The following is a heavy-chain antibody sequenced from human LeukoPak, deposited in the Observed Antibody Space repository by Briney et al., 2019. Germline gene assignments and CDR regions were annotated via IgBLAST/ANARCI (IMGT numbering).Heavy chain of an antibody. Sequence: GRSLRLSCAASGFTFDDYAMHWVPQAPGKGLEWVSGISWYSGSIGYADSVMGRFTISRDNAKNSLYLQMNSLRAEDTGLNYYAKGNQLLWFGELSEDYFDYWGQGTLVTVSS. CDR1: GFTFDDYA. J-gene: IGHJ4*02. CDR3: AKGNQLLWFGELSEDYFDY. V-gene: IGHV3-9*01. CDR2: ISWYSGSI. D-gene: IGHD3-10*01.